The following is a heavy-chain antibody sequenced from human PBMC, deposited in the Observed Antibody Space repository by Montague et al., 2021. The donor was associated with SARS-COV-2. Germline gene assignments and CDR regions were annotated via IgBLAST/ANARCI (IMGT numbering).Heavy chain of an antibody. CDR2: FYYTGST. CDR3: ARGRSGFFNPLDY. CDR1: GDSVSSEIYY. J-gene: IGHJ4*02. Sequence: SETLSLTCTVSGDSVSSEIYYWSWIRQPAGKGLEWIGSFYYTGSTYYNPSLKSRVTMSVDTSKKHFSLNLNSVTAADTAVYYCARGRSGFFNPLDYWGQGTLVTVSS. V-gene: IGHV4-39*02. D-gene: IGHD3-3*01.